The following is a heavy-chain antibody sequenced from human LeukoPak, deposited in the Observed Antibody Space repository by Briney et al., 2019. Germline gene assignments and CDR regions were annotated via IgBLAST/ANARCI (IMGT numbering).Heavy chain of an antibody. J-gene: IGHJ5*02. CDR1: GGSISSGDYY. CDR3: ARPYYYDSRIDP. Sequence: PSQTLSLTCTVSGGSISSGDYYWSWFRQPPGKGLEWIGYIYYSGSTYYNPSLKSRVTISVDTSKNQLSLKLTSVTAADTAVYYCARPYYYDSRIDPWGQGTLVTVSS. CDR2: IYYSGST. D-gene: IGHD3-22*01. V-gene: IGHV4-30-4*01.